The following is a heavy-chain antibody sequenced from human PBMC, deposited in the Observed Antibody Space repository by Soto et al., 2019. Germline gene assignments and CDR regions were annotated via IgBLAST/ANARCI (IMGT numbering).Heavy chain of an antibody. Sequence: SETLALSCAVYGGSFSGYYWSWIRQRPGKGLEWIGEINHSGSTNYNPSLKSRVTISVDTSKNQFSLKLSSVTAADTAVYYCATVTTYYYDSSGSRWFDPWGQGTLVTVSS. J-gene: IGHJ5*02. CDR1: GGSFSGYY. V-gene: IGHV4-34*01. D-gene: IGHD3-22*01. CDR3: ATVTTYYYDSSGSRWFDP. CDR2: INHSGST.